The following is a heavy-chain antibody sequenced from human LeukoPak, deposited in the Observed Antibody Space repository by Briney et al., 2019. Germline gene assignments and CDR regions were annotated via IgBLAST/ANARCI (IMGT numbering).Heavy chain of an antibody. CDR2: ISGSGVST. Sequence: QPGGSLRLSCAASGFTFSSYAMSWVRQAPGKGLEWVSTISGSGVSTYYADSVKGQFTISRDNSKNTLYLQMNSLRAEDTAVYYCAKEEWLLAVYFDYWGQGTLVTVSS. CDR3: AKEEWLLAVYFDY. CDR1: GFTFSSYA. J-gene: IGHJ4*02. D-gene: IGHD3-3*01. V-gene: IGHV3-23*01.